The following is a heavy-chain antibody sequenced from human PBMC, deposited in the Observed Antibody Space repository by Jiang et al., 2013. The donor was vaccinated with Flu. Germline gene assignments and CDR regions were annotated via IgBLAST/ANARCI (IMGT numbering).Heavy chain of an antibody. J-gene: IGHJ4*02. CDR2: IYTSGST. V-gene: IGHV4-61*02. Sequence: GSGLVKPSQTLSLTCTVSGGSISSGSYYWSWIRQPAGKGPEWIGRIYTSGSTNYNPSLKSRVTISVDTSKNQFSLKLSSVTAADTAVYYCARARTRYSSSWYGFRLDYWGQGTLVTVSS. CDR3: ARARTRYSSSWYGFRLDY. CDR1: GGSISSGSYY. D-gene: IGHD6-13*01.